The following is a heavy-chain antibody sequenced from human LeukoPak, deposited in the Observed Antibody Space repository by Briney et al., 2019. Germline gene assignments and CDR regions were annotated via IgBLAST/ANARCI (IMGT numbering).Heavy chain of an antibody. CDR2: IWYDGSNK. CDR1: GFTFSSYG. CDR3: ARGGAAAGTLDY. V-gene: IGHV3-33*01. Sequence: GGSLRLSCAASGFTFSSYGMHWVRQAPGKGLEWVAVIWYDGSNKYYAGSVKGRFTISRDNSKNTLYLQMNSPRAEDTAVYYCARGGAAAGTLDYWGQGTLVTVSS. D-gene: IGHD6-13*01. J-gene: IGHJ4*02.